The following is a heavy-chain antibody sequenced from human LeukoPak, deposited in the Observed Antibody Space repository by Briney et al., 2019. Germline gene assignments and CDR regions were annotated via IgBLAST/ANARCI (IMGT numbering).Heavy chain of an antibody. J-gene: IGHJ4*02. V-gene: IGHV1-2*02. Sequence: ASVKVSCKASGYTFTGYYIHWVRQAPGQGLEWMGWINPDIGGTDYAQKFQGRVTMTRDTSISTAYMELSRLTSDDTAVYYCARDQNYYGSGSYYNMDYWGQGTLVTVSS. CDR2: INPDIGGT. D-gene: IGHD3-10*01. CDR1: GYTFTGYY. CDR3: ARDQNYYGSGSYYNMDY.